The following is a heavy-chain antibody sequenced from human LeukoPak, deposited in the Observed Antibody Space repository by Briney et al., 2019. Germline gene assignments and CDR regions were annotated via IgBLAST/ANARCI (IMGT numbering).Heavy chain of an antibody. Sequence: PGGSLRLSCAASGFTFSSYGMHWVRQAPGKGLEWVAVMWYDGSNKYYADSVKGQFTISRDNSKNTLYLQMHSLRAEDTAVYYCARDEVTTPRDWGQGTLVTVSS. J-gene: IGHJ4*02. CDR1: GFTFSSYG. CDR3: ARDEVTTPRD. V-gene: IGHV3-33*01. CDR2: MWYDGSNK. D-gene: IGHD4-17*01.